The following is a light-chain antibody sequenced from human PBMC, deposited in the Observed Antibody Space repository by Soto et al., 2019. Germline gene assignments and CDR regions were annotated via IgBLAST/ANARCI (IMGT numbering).Light chain of an antibody. V-gene: IGKV2-30*01. CDR1: QSLVYSDGNAY. J-gene: IGKJ1*01. CDR3: MQGTHWPPT. Sequence: DVVMTQSPLSLPVTLGQPASISCRSSQSLVYSDGNAYLSWFQHRPGQSPRRLIYRASNRDSGVPDRFSGSGSGTDFTLQINRVEAEDVGIYYCMQGTHWPPTFGRGTRVEIK. CDR2: RAS.